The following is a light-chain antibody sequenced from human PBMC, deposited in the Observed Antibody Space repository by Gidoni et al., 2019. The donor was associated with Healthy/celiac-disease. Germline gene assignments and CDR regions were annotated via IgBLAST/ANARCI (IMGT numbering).Light chain of an antibody. Sequence: EIVLTQSPATLSLSPGERATLSCRASHSISNYLAWYQQKPGQAPRLLIYDASNRATGIPARFSGSGSGTDFPLTISSLEPEDFAVYYCQQRSNWPITFXXXTRLEIK. CDR2: DAS. CDR1: HSISNY. V-gene: IGKV3-11*01. J-gene: IGKJ5*01. CDR3: QQRSNWPIT.